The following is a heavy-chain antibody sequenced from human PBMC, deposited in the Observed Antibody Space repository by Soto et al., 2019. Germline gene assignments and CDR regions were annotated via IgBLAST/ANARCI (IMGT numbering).Heavy chain of an antibody. D-gene: IGHD6-6*01. Sequence: PSETLSLTCTVSGGSISSSSYYWGWIRQPPGKGLEWIGSIYYSGSTYYNPSLKSRVTISVDTSKNQFSLKLSSVTAADTAVYYCARSPPIAARPSNWFDPWGQGTLVTVS. CDR1: GGSISSSSYY. V-gene: IGHV4-39*01. CDR3: ARSPPIAARPSNWFDP. CDR2: IYYSGST. J-gene: IGHJ5*02.